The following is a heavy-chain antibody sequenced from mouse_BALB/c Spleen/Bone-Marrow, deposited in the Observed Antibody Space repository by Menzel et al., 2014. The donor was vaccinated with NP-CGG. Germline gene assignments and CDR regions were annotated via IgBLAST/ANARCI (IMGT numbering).Heavy chain of an antibody. CDR1: GFNIKDTY. D-gene: IGHD4-1*01. CDR3: ARWEYYAMDY. J-gene: IGHJ4*01. CDR2: IDPANGNA. V-gene: IGHV14-3*02. Sequence: AQLQQSGAELVKPGASVKLSCTASGFNIKDTYMHWVKQRPEQGLEWIGRIDPANGNAKYDPKFQGKATITADTSSNTAYLQLSSLTSEDTAVYYCARWEYYAMDYWGQGTSVTVSS.